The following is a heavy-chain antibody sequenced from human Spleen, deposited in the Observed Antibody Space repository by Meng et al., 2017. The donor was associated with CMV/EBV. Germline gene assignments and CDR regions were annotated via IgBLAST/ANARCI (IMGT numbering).Heavy chain of an antibody. V-gene: IGHV3-48*03. CDR3: ARDQDPFWTGYHSFDY. Sequence: GESLKISCAASGFTFNTYEMAWVRQAPGKRLEWISSISSRSSTVYYADSVKGRFTISRDNAKNSLYLQMNSLRAEDTGVYYCARDQDPFWTGYHSFDYWGQGTLDTVSS. CDR1: GFTFNTYE. J-gene: IGHJ4*02. D-gene: IGHD3/OR15-3a*01. CDR2: ISSRSSTV.